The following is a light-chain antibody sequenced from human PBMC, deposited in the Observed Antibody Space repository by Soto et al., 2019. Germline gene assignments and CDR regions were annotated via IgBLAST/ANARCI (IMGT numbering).Light chain of an antibody. CDR2: KAS. CDR3: QQYKTYFRT. V-gene: IGKV1-5*03. Sequence: DIQMTQSPSTLSASVGDRVTITCRASQSISSWLAWYQQKPGKVPKLLIYKASSLESGVPSRFSGSGSGTEFTLTISSLHSDDFATYYCQQYKTYFRTFGQGTKVEIK. CDR1: QSISSW. J-gene: IGKJ2*01.